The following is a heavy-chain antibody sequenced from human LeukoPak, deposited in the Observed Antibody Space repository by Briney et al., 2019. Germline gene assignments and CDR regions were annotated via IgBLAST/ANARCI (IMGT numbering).Heavy chain of an antibody. D-gene: IGHD6-13*01. CDR3: ARVNGSIKGYYYYMDV. Sequence: ASVKVSCKASGGTFSSYAISWVRQAPGQGLEWMGGIIPIFGTANYAQKFQGRVTITADESTSTAYMELSSLRSEDTAVYYCARVNGSIKGYYYYMDVWGKGTTVTVSS. J-gene: IGHJ6*03. V-gene: IGHV1-69*13. CDR2: IIPIFGTA. CDR1: GGTFSSYA.